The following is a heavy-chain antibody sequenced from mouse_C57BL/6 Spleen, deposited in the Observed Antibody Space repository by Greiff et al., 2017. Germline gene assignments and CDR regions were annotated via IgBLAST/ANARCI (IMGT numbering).Heavy chain of an antibody. CDR2: IDPSDSYT. D-gene: IGHD3-1*01. Sequence: QVQLQQSGAELVRPGTSVKLSCKASGYTFTSYWMHWVKQRPGQGLEWIGVIDPSDSYTNYNQKFKGKATLTVDTSSSTAYMQLSSLTSEDSAVYYCARSGTEYFDVWGTGTTVTVSS. CDR3: ARSGTEYFDV. V-gene: IGHV1-59*01. CDR1: GYTFTSYW. J-gene: IGHJ1*03.